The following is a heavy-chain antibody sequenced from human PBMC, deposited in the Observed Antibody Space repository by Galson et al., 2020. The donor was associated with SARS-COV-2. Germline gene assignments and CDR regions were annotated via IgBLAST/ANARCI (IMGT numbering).Heavy chain of an antibody. CDR1: GFTVSSNF. Sequence: ESLKISCAASGFTVSSNFMSWVRQTPERGLEWVSLIYSGGDAYYADSVKGRFTISRDSSKNTLYLQMNSLRAEDSAVYFCARERMAGTSYNYFDYWGQGTLVTVSS. J-gene: IGHJ4*02. CDR3: ARERMAGTSYNYFDY. CDR2: IYSGGDA. V-gene: IGHV3-53*01. D-gene: IGHD2-2*01.